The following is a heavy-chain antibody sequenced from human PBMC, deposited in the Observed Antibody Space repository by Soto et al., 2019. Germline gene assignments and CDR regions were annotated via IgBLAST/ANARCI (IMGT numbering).Heavy chain of an antibody. CDR1: GFTFNNFV. D-gene: IGHD2-2*01. J-gene: IGHJ6*02. Sequence: EVQVLETGGGLVQPGGSLRLSCVASGFTFNNFVMNWVRQAPGKGLEWVAIIGGIGQYAYYADSVNGRFTFSRDNSKNTVYREMNSLRAEDTAIYFCAKGGTSHIYGIDVWGPGTTVTVS. V-gene: IGHV3-23*01. CDR2: IGGIGQYA. CDR3: AKGGTSHIYGIDV.